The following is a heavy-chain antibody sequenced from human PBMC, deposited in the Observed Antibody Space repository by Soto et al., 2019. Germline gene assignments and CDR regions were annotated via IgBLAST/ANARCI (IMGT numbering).Heavy chain of an antibody. V-gene: IGHV4-39*01. CDR1: GGSISSSSYY. CDR2: VYYGGST. CDR3: AGGDYYHSSGYYFYYYTMDV. J-gene: IGHJ6*02. D-gene: IGHD3-22*01. Sequence: PSETLSLTCTVSGGSISSSSYYWGWIRQPPGKGLEWIGNVYYGGSTYYNPSLKSRVTISVETSKSQFSLKLSSVTAEDTAVYYCAGGDYYHSSGYYFYYYTMDVWGQGTTVTVSS.